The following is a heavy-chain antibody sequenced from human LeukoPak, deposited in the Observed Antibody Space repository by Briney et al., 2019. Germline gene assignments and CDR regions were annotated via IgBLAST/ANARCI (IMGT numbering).Heavy chain of an antibody. D-gene: IGHD3-22*01. CDR1: GFTFSSYW. J-gene: IGHJ4*02. CDR2: INGDGSST. CDR3: ARIGDGDSRGYYY. V-gene: IGHV3-74*01. Sequence: PGGSLRLSCAASGFTFSSYWMHWVRQAPGKGLVWVSRINGDGSSTSYADSVKGRFTSSRDNAKNTLYLQMNSLRAEDTAVYYCARIGDGDSRGYYYWGQGTLVTASS.